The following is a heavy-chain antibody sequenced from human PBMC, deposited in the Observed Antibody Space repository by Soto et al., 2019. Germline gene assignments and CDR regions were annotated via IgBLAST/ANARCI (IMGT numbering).Heavy chain of an antibody. J-gene: IGHJ6*02. CDR1: GFTFSSYA. CDR2: ISYDGSNK. Sequence: QVQLVESGGGVVQPGRSLRLSCAASGFTFSSYAMHWVRQAPGKGLEWVAVISYDGSNKYYADSVKGRFTISRDNSKNTLYLQMNSLRAEDTAVYYCARGGEVRGVTPYYYYGMDVWGQGTTVTVSS. CDR3: ARGGEVRGVTPYYYYGMDV. V-gene: IGHV3-30-3*01. D-gene: IGHD3-10*01.